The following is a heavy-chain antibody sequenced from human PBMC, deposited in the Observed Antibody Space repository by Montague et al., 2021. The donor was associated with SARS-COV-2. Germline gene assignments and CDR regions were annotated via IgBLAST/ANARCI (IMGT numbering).Heavy chain of an antibody. CDR2: IKQDGSEK. J-gene: IGHJ6*02. CDR1: GFTFSSYW. V-gene: IGHV3-7*01. CDR3: ARDYKPVGRDGYNYDYYYGMDV. D-gene: IGHD5-24*01. Sequence: SLRLSCAASGFTFSSYWMSWVRQAPGKGLEWVANIKQDGSEKYYVDSVKGRFTISRDNAKNSLYPQMNSLRAEDTAVYYCARDYKPVGRDGYNYDYYYGMDVWGQGTTVTVSS.